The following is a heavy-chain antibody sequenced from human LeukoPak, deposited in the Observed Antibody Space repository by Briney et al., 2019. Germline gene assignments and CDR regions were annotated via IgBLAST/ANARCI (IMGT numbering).Heavy chain of an antibody. D-gene: IGHD3-22*01. CDR1: GGSFSGYY. V-gene: IGHV4-34*01. Sequence: SETLSLTCAVYGGSFSGYYWSWIRQPPGKWLEWVGEINHSGSTNYNPSLKRRVTISVHTSKNQFSLKLSSVTAADTAVYYCASKGDSSGYYYFDYWGQGTLVTVSS. CDR3: ASKGDSSGYYYFDY. CDR2: INHSGST. J-gene: IGHJ4*02.